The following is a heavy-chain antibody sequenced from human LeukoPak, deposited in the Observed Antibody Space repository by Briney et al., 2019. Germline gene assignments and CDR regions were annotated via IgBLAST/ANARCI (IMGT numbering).Heavy chain of an antibody. J-gene: IGHJ4*02. Sequence: GGSLRLPCAASGFTFSSYAMHWVRQAPGKGLEWVAVISYDGSNKYYADSVKGRFTISRDNSQNTVYLQMNSLRAEDTAVYYCARAIGYCSGGRSYSDYWGQGTLVTVSS. CDR2: ISYDGSNK. CDR3: ARAIGYCSGGRSYSDY. D-gene: IGHD2-15*01. V-gene: IGHV3-30-3*01. CDR1: GFTFSSYA.